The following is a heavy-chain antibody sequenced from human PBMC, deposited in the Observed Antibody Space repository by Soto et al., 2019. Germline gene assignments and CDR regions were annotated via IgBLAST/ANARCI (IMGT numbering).Heavy chain of an antibody. J-gene: IGHJ6*02. CDR1: GFTFSSYA. CDR2: ISGSGVST. D-gene: IGHD2-2*01. V-gene: IGHV3-23*01. Sequence: GGSLRLSCAASGFTFSSYAMCWVRQAPGKGLEWVSAISGSGVSTYYADSVKGRFTISRDNSKNMVYLQMNSLRAEDTAVYYCAKDQARDMVVVPAAIPAFYYYGMDIWGQETTVTVSS. CDR3: AKDQARDMVVVPAAIPAFYYYGMDI.